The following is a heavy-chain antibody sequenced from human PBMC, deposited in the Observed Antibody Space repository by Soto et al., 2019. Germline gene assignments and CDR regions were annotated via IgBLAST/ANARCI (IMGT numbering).Heavy chain of an antibody. V-gene: IGHV3-30-3*01. CDR3: GRDLGSSWYYYYYYYGMDV. CDR1: GFTFSSYA. CDR2: ISYDGSNK. J-gene: IGHJ6*02. D-gene: IGHD6-13*01. Sequence: QVQLVESGGGVVQPGRSLRLSCAASGFTFSSYAMHWVRQAPGKGLEWVAVISYDGSNKYYADSVKGRFTISRDNSKNTLYLQMNSLRAEDTAVYYCGRDLGSSWYYYYYYYGMDVWGQGTTVTVSS.